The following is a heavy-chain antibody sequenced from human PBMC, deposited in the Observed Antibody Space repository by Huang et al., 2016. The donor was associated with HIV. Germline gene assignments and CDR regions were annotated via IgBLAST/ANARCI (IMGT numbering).Heavy chain of an antibody. CDR2: FDPEEGET. V-gene: IGHV1-24*01. CDR1: GYTVSELS. D-gene: IGHD2-15*01. J-gene: IGHJ3*02. Sequence: VSGYTVSELSLHWVRQAPEKGLEWMGGFDPEEGETIYAQRLQGRVTMTEDTSTDTAYMELSSLRPEDMAVYYCATSTPDVGAGVLRSAFDIWGQGTMVTVSS. CDR3: ATSTPDVGAGVLRSAFDI.